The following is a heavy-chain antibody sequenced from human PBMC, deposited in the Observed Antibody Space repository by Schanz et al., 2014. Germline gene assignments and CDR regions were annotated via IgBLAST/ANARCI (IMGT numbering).Heavy chain of an antibody. CDR1: GYTFTSHG. J-gene: IGHJ3*02. Sequence: QVQLVQSGAEVKKPGASVKVSCKASGYTFTSHGISWVRQAPGQGLEWMGWITAYNGDTNYALKLQGRVAMTTDASTGTADMELRSLRSDDTALYYCTRGGYSYALSAYDIWGQGTMXTVSS. CDR3: TRGGYSYALSAYDI. CDR2: ITAYNGDT. V-gene: IGHV1-18*01. D-gene: IGHD5-18*01.